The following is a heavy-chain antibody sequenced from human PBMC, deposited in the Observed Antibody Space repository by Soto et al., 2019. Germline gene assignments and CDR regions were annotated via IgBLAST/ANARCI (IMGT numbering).Heavy chain of an antibody. CDR2: ITTDKGKT. J-gene: IGHJ4*02. CDR3: ATRSPAFDY. CDR1: GYTFTTYG. Sequence: QVQLVQSGPEVKKPGASVKVSCKTSGYTFTTYGISWVRQAPGQGLEWMGWITTDKGKTTYAQKFQGRGTMTTDTSPSTAYMELRSLRSDDTAVYYCATRSPAFDYWGQGTLVTVSS. V-gene: IGHV1-18*01.